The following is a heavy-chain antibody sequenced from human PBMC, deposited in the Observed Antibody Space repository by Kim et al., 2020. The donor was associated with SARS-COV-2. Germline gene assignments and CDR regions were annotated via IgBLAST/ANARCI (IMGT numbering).Heavy chain of an antibody. D-gene: IGHD6-19*01. J-gene: IGHJ4*02. CDR3: ATPASTDGWYFDY. CDR2: ISSISRSI. V-gene: IGHV3-48*03. CDR1: VFRFSNYE. Sequence: GGSLRLSCAASVFRFSNYEMNWVRQTPGKGLEWISYISSISRSIYYADSVRGRFTISRDNAKNSLYLQMNSPRAEDTAVYYCATPASTDGWYFDYWGRGTLVTVSS.